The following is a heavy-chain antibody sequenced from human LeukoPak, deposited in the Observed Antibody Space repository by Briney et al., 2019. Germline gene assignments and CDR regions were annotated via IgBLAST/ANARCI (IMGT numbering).Heavy chain of an antibody. D-gene: IGHD6-13*01. CDR2: INSDGSTT. V-gene: IGHV3-74*01. CDR3: ARDGTAANFDY. J-gene: IGHJ4*02. CDR1: GFTFRTYW. Sequence: PGRSLRLSCGASGFTFRTYWMHRVRQAPGKGLVWVSRINSDGSTTDYADSVKGRFTISRDNAKNTVYLQMNSLRAEDTAVYYCARDGTAANFDYWGQGALLTVSS.